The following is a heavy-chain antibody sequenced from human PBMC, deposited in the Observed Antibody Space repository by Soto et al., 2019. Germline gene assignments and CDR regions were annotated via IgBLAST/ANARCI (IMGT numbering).Heavy chain of an antibody. Sequence: AASEFTFSSYAMSWVRQAPGKGLEWVSVISGSGGSTYYADSVKGRFTISRDNSKNTLYLQMNSLRAEDTTVYYCSRRTSGWYFDYWGQGTLVTVSS. CDR1: EFTFSSYA. J-gene: IGHJ4*02. CDR2: ISGSGGST. V-gene: IGHV3-23*01. D-gene: IGHD6-19*01. CDR3: SRRTSGWYFDY.